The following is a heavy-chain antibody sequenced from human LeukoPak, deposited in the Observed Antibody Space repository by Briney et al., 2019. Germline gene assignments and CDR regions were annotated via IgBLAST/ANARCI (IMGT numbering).Heavy chain of an antibody. CDR2: IKQDGSEK. J-gene: IGHJ4*02. Sequence: GGSLRLSCAASGFTFSSYWMSWVRQAPGKGLEWAANIKQDGSEKYYVDSLKGRFTVSRDNAKNSLSLQMNSLRAEDTAVYYCARGAYLFNYWGQGTLLTVSS. V-gene: IGHV3-7*01. CDR3: ARGAYLFNY. CDR1: GFTFSSYW. D-gene: IGHD3-16*01.